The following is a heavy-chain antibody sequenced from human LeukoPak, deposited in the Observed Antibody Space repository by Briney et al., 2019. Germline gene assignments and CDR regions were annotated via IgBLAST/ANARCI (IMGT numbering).Heavy chain of an antibody. CDR1: GFTFSSYG. J-gene: IGHJ4*02. CDR2: ISYDGSNK. CDR3: ATFPFQVAGTTFGDY. Sequence: GGSLRLSCAASGFTFSSYGMHWVRQAPGKGLEWVAVISYDGSNKYYADSVKGRFTISRDNSKNTLYLQMNSLRAEDTAVYYCATFPFQVAGTTFGDYWGQGTLVTVSS. D-gene: IGHD6-19*01. V-gene: IGHV3-30*03.